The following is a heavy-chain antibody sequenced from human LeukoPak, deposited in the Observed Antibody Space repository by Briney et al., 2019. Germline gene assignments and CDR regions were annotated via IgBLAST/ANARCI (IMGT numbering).Heavy chain of an antibody. Sequence: GGSLRLSCAASGFTFSSYGMTWVRQAPGKGLEWVSWISSSSTYISYADSVKGRFTISRDDAGNSLYPHMNSLRAEDTAVYYCARVGAYYDSSGYSPIDYWGQGTLVTVSS. CDR2: ISSSSTYI. CDR3: ARVGAYYDSSGYSPIDY. D-gene: IGHD3-22*01. J-gene: IGHJ4*02. CDR1: GFTFSSYG. V-gene: IGHV3-21*01.